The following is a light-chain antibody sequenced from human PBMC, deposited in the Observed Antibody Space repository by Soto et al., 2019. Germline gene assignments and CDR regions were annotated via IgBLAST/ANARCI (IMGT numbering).Light chain of an antibody. V-gene: IGLV2-14*01. CDR3: NSYTTSNTRQIV. J-gene: IGLJ1*01. Sequence: RTQPASVTGSPGQSITISSTGTSSDVGGYNYVSWYQQHPGKAPKFMIYDVSNRPSGVSTRFSGSKSGNTASLTISGLQAEDEADYYCNSYTTSNTRQIVFGTGTKVTVL. CDR1: SSDVGGYNY. CDR2: DVS.